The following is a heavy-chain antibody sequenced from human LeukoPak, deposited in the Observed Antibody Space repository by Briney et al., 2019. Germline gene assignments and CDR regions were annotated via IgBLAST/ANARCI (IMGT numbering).Heavy chain of an antibody. Sequence: SETLSLTCTVSGGSISSSSCYWGWIRQPPGKGLEWIGSIYYSGNTYYNPSLKSRVTISADTSKNQFSLQLSSVTAADTAVYYCAGDVMSTALDAFDVWGQGTMVTVSS. CDR3: AGDVMSTALDAFDV. CDR1: GGSISSSSCY. V-gene: IGHV4-39*07. D-gene: IGHD1-1*01. J-gene: IGHJ3*01. CDR2: IYYSGNT.